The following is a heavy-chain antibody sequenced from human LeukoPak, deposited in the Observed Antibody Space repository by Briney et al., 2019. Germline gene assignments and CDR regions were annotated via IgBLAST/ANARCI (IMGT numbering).Heavy chain of an antibody. CDR1: GGSISSGSYY. CDR3: ARVAYGDLFGELLYGAFDI. D-gene: IGHD3-10*01. Sequence: SETLSLTCTVSGGSISSGSYYWSWIRQPAGKGLEWIGRIYTSGSTNYNPSLKSRVTISVDKSKNQLSLKLSSVTAADTAVYYCARVAYGDLFGELLYGAFDIWGQGTMVTVSS. V-gene: IGHV4-61*02. J-gene: IGHJ3*02. CDR2: IYTSGST.